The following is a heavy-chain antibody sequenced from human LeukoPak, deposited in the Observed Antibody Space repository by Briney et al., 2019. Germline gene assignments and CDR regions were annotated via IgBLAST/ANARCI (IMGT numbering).Heavy chain of an antibody. J-gene: IGHJ6*03. V-gene: IGHV4-34*01. D-gene: IGHD2-2*01. Sequence: SETLSLTCAVYGGSFSGYYWSWIRQPPGKGLEWIGEINHSGSTNYNPSLKSRVTISVDTSKNQFSLKLSSVTAADTAVYYCAREAVVVPAVYYYYYYYMDVWGKGTTVTVSS. CDR3: AREAVVVPAVYYYYYYYMDV. CDR1: GGSFSGYY. CDR2: INHSGST.